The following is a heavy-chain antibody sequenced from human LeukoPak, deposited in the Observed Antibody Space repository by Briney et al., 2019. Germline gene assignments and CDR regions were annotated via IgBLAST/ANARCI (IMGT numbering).Heavy chain of an antibody. D-gene: IGHD3-9*01. Sequence: GSLRLSCSASGFTFSSYSMNWVRPAPGKGLEWVSSISSSSSYIYYADSVKGRFTISRDNAKNSLYLQMNSLRAEDTAVYYCARDYDILPGPDYWGQGTLVTVSS. CDR1: GFTFSSYS. V-gene: IGHV3-21*01. CDR3: ARDYDILPGPDY. J-gene: IGHJ4*02. CDR2: ISSSSSYI.